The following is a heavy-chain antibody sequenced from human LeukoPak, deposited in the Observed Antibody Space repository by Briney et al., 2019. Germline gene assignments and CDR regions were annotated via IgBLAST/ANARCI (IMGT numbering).Heavy chain of an antibody. CDR1: GFAFSSCA. D-gene: IGHD6-19*01. V-gene: IGHV3-64D*09. J-gene: IGHJ4*02. CDR3: VKDLTSVASGWYGGDY. CDR2: ITGYCDST. Sequence: GGSLRLSCLASGFAFSSCAMHWGRQAPPKGLEYVANITGYCDSTYYADSVKGRFTISRDNSKNTLYLQMSSLRVEDTAVYYCVKDLTSVASGWYGGDYWGQGTLVTVSS.